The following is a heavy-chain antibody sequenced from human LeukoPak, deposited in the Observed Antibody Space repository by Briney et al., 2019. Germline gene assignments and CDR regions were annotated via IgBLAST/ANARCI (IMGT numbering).Heavy chain of an antibody. D-gene: IGHD2-15*01. CDR2: ISNNGTNK. CDR3: ARSTGDCSGGTCYSDFDC. J-gene: IGHJ4*02. Sequence: GGSLRLSCAASGFSFSHYAMHWVRQAPGKGPEWGAVISNNGTNKYYADSLKGRFTISRDNSKNTLYLQMNSLRAEDTAVYYCARSTGDCSGGTCYSDFDCWGQGTLVTVSS. CDR1: GFSFSHYA. V-gene: IGHV3-30*01.